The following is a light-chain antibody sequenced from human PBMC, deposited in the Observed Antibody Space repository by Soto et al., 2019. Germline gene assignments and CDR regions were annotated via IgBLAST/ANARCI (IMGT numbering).Light chain of an antibody. CDR3: LQTDSVPYT. CDR2: FAS. CDR1: QSISSY. Sequence: DIQMTQSPSSLSASVGDRVTLTCRVSQSISSYLNWYQLKPGRPPKLLIYFASSLQAGVPSRFSGAGSETDFTLTITDLQPEDFTSYFCLQTDSVPYTFGQGT. J-gene: IGKJ2*01. V-gene: IGKV1-39*01.